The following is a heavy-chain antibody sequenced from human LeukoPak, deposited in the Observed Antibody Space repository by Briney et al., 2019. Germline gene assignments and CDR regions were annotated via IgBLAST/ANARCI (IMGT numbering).Heavy chain of an antibody. J-gene: IGHJ4*02. D-gene: IGHD6-13*01. CDR3: ARARIAAAAEYFDY. CDR1: GYSISSGYY. Sequence: SETLSLTRAVSGYSISSGYYWGWIRQPPGKGLEWIGSIYHSGSTYYNPSLKSRVTISVDTSKNQFSLKLSSVTAADTAVYYCARARIAAAAEYFDYWGQGTLVTVSS. CDR2: IYHSGST. V-gene: IGHV4-38-2*01.